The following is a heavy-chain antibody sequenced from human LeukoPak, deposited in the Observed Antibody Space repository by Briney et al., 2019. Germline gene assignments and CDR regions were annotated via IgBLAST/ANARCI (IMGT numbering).Heavy chain of an antibody. CDR1: GFTFSSYW. J-gene: IGHJ6*03. Sequence: GSLRLSCAASGFTFSSYWMSLVRQAPGKGLEWVANIKQDGSEKYYADSVKGRFTISRDNAKNSLYLQMNSLRAEDTAVYYCASFTIFGPYYYYYYMYVRGKGNTVTVSS. CDR3: ASFTIFGPYYYYYYMYV. CDR2: IKQDGSEK. V-gene: IGHV3-7*01. D-gene: IGHD3-3*01.